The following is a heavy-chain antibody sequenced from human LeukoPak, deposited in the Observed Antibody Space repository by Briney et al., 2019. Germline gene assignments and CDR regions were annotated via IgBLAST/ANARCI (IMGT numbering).Heavy chain of an antibody. CDR1: GFTFSSYS. D-gene: IGHD4-17*01. CDR2: ISGSNSYI. Sequence: GGSLRLSCAASGFTFSSYSMNWVRQAPGKGLEWVSSISGSNSYIYYADSMKGRFTISRDNAKNSLYLQMNSLRAEDTAVYYCAREPDYGDYALDYWGQGTLVTVSS. CDR3: AREPDYGDYALDY. V-gene: IGHV3-21*01. J-gene: IGHJ4*02.